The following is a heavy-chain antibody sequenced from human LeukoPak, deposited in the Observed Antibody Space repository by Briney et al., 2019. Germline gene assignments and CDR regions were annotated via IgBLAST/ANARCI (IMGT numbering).Heavy chain of an antibody. CDR3: ARVHRYHEYFQH. Sequence: PSETLSLTCIVSGGSISSAVYSWSWIRQYPGKGLEWIGSIYYSGSTYSNPSLRSRLIISVDTSKSQFSLKMSSVTAADTAVYYCARVHRYHEYFQHWGQGTLVTVSS. CDR2: IYYSGST. CDR1: GGSISSAVYS. V-gene: IGHV4-31*03. J-gene: IGHJ1*01. D-gene: IGHD1-14*01.